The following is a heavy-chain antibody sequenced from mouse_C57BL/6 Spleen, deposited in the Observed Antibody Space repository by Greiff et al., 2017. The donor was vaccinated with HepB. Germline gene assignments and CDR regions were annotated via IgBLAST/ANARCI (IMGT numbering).Heavy chain of an antibody. CDR1: GFTFSDYG. V-gene: IGHV5-17*01. CDR3: SRAPYGSSFYWYFDV. J-gene: IGHJ1*03. D-gene: IGHD1-1*01. CDR2: ISSGSSTI. Sequence: EVKLMESGGGLVKPGGSLKLSCAASGFTFSDYGMHWVRQAPEKGLEWVAYISSGSSTIYYADTVKGRFTISRDNAKNTLFLQMTSLRSEDTAMYYCSRAPYGSSFYWYFDVWGTGTTVTVSS.